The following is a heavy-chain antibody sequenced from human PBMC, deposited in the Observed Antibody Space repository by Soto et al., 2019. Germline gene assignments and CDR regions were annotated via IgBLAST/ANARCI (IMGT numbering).Heavy chain of an antibody. CDR3: ARFAKEENPKVGSWYYFDY. D-gene: IGHD6-13*01. CDR1: GGSISNYY. J-gene: IGHJ4*02. CDR2: IYYTGST. V-gene: IGHV4-59*12. Sequence: NPSETLSLTCIVSGGSISNYYWNWIRQPPGEGLEWIAYIYYTGSTKYNPSLKSRVTISVDTSKNQFSLKLSSVTAADTAVYYCARFAKEENPKVGSWYYFDYWGQGTRVTVSS.